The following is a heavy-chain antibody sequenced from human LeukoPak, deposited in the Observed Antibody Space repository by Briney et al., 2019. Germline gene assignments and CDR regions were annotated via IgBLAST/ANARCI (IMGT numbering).Heavy chain of an antibody. Sequence: PGGSLRLSCAASGFTVSSTYMSWVRQAPGKGLEWVSVIYSGGSTDYADSVKGRFTISGANFKNTLYLQMDSLRAEDTAVYYCARGHYYYDMDVWGQGTTVTVSS. CDR2: IYSGGST. CDR3: ARGHYYYDMDV. V-gene: IGHV3-53*01. J-gene: IGHJ6*02. CDR1: GFTVSSTY.